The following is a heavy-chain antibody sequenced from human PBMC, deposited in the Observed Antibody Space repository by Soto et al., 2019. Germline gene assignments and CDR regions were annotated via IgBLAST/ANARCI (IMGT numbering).Heavy chain of an antibody. CDR1: GFTFSSYA. Sequence: GSLRLSCAASGFTFSSYAMSWVRQAPGKGLEWVSAISGSGGSTYYADSVEGRFTISRDNSKNTLYLQMNSLRAEDTAVYYCAKDHHHIVVVVAAKDYWGQGTLVTVSS. CDR3: AKDHHHIVVVVAAKDY. V-gene: IGHV3-23*01. J-gene: IGHJ4*02. CDR2: ISGSGGST. D-gene: IGHD2-15*01.